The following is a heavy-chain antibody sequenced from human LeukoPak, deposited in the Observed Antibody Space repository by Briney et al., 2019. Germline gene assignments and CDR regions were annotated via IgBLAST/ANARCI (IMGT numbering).Heavy chain of an antibody. D-gene: IGHD2-15*01. V-gene: IGHV4-34*01. CDR3: ARRCSDGSCYSNDAFDI. J-gene: IGHJ3*02. CDR2: INHSGSN. Sequence: PSETLSLTCAVYGGSFSGYDWTWIRQPPGKGLEWSGEINHSGSNNYNPSLKSRVTISEDTSKNQFSLKLSSVTAADTAVYYCARRCSDGSCYSNDAFDIWGQGTMVTVSS. CDR1: GGSFSGYD.